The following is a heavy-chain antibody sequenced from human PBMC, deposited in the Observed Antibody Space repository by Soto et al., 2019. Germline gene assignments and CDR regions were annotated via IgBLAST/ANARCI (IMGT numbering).Heavy chain of an antibody. Sequence: GGSVRLSCAASGFTFSSYSMNWVRQAPGKGLEWVSYISSSSSTIYYADSVKGRFTISRDNAKNSLYLQMNSLRDEDTAVYYYASAYYEYVWESYRFDFWGRGTLVTVSS. D-gene: IGHD3-16*02. CDR1: GFTFSSYS. J-gene: IGHJ4*02. CDR2: ISSSSSTI. V-gene: IGHV3-48*02. CDR3: ASAYYEYVWESYRFDF.